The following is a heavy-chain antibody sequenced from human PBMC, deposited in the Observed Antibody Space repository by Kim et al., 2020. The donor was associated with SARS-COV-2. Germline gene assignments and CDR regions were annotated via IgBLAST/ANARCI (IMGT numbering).Heavy chain of an antibody. Sequence: GGSLRLSCAASGFTFSVYGMHWVRQAPGXGXEWVAVIKSDGSNKYYADSVMGRFTISRDNSKNMLFLQMNSLRAEDTAVYYCANFESWGQGTLVTVSS. CDR1: GFTFSVYG. V-gene: IGHV3-33*06. J-gene: IGHJ4*02. CDR2: IKSDGSNK. CDR3: ANFES.